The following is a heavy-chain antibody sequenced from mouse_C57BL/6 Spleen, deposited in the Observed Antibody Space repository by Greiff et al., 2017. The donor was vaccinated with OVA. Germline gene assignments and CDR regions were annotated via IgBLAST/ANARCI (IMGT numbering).Heavy chain of an antibody. CDR2: INPNNGGT. V-gene: IGHV1-22*01. D-gene: IGHD2-1*01. CDR1: GYTFTDYN. CDR3: AREVYVNYGFAY. J-gene: IGHJ3*01. Sequence: EVQLQQSGPELVKPGASVKMSCKASGYTFTDYNMHWVKQSHGKSLEWIGYINPNNGGTSYNQKFKGKATLTVNKSSSTAYMELRSLTSEDSAVYYCAREVYVNYGFAYWGQGTLVTVSA.